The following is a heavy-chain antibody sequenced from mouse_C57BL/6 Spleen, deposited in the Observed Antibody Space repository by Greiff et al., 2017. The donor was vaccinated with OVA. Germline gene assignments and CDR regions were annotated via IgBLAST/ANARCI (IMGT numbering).Heavy chain of an antibody. V-gene: IGHV3-1*01. D-gene: IGHD4-1*01. CDR3: AGAGTFYYAMDY. J-gene: IGHJ4*01. CDR2: ISYSGST. Sequence: VQLQESGPGMVKPSQSLSLTCTVTGYSITSGYDWHWIRHFPGNKLEWMGYISYSGSTNYNPSLKSRISITHDTSKNHFFLKLNSVTTEDTATYYCAGAGTFYYAMDYWGQGTSVTVSS. CDR1: GYSITSGYD.